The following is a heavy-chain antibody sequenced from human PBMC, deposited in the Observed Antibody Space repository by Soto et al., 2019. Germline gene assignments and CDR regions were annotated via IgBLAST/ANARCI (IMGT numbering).Heavy chain of an antibody. J-gene: IGHJ6*02. CDR2: INAGNGNT. V-gene: IGHV1-3*01. CDR3: ARVSPGYSSSWYTFGYYYYGMDV. CDR1: GGTFSSYA. D-gene: IGHD6-13*01. Sequence: ASVKVSCKASGGTFSSYAMYWVRQAPGQRLEWMGWINAGNGNTKYSQKFQGRVTITRDTSASTAYMELSSLRFEDTAVYYCARVSPGYSSSWYTFGYYYYGMDVWGQGTTVTVSS.